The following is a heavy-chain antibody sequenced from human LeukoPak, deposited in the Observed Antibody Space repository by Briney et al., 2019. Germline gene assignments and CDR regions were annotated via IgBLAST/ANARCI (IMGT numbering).Heavy chain of an antibody. Sequence: GGSLRLSCAASGFTFSSYSMNWVRQAPGKGLEWVSSISSSSSYIYYADSVKDRFTISRDNAKNSLYLQMNSLRAEDTAVYYCATSPKGDIVAENTWGQGTLVTVSS. CDR3: ATSPKGDIVAENT. CDR2: ISSSSSYI. D-gene: IGHD5-12*01. CDR1: GFTFSSYS. J-gene: IGHJ5*02. V-gene: IGHV3-21*01.